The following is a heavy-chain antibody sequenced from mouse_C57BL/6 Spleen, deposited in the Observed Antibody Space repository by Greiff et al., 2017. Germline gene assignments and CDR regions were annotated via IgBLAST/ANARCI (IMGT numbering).Heavy chain of an antibody. CDR2: IYPGDGDT. V-gene: IGHV1-80*01. Sequence: VQLQQSGAELVKPGASVKISCKASGYAFSSYWMNWVKQRPGKGLEWIGQIYPGDGDTNYNGKFKGKATLTADKSSSTAYMQLSSLTAEDSAVYFCARPYYYGSRYWYFDGWGTGTTVTVAS. CDR1: GYAFSSYW. D-gene: IGHD1-1*01. CDR3: ARPYYYGSRYWYFDG. J-gene: IGHJ1*03.